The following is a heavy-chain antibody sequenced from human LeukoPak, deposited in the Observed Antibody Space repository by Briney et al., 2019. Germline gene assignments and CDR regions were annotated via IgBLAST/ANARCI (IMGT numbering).Heavy chain of an antibody. J-gene: IGHJ4*02. D-gene: IGHD3-22*01. CDR2: ISGSGGST. CDR1: GFNFSSYA. CDR3: AKDHLYYYDSSGIADY. V-gene: IGHV3-23*01. Sequence: PGGSLRLSCAAAGFNFSSYAMSRVRQAPGKGLGWVSAISGSGGSTYYADSGKGRFTISRDNSKNTLYLQMNSLRAEDTAVYYCAKDHLYYYDSSGIADYWGQGTLVTVSS.